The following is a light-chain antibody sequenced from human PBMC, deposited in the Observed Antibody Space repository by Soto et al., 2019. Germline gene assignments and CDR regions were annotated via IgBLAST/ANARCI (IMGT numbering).Light chain of an antibody. CDR3: QSYDSSLSAWV. Sequence: QSALTQPPSVSGAPGQRVTISCTGTSSNIGAAYGVHWYQQMPGTAPRLLIYGNSDRPSGVPDRFSDSKSGTSASLAITGLQAEDEADYYCQSYDSSLSAWVFGGGTKVTVL. CDR1: SSNIGAAYG. CDR2: GNS. V-gene: IGLV1-40*01. J-gene: IGLJ3*02.